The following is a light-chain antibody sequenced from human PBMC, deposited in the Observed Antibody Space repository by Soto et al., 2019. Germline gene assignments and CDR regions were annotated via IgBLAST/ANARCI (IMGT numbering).Light chain of an antibody. CDR1: SSNIGSNF. Sequence: QSVLTQPPSASGTPGQRVTISCSGSSSNIGSNFVYWYQQLPGTAPKLLIYGNNQRPSGVPDRFSGSKSGTSASLAVSGLRSEDEADYYCVAWDDSLSGPVFGGGTKLTVL. CDR3: VAWDDSLSGPV. CDR2: GNN. J-gene: IGLJ2*01. V-gene: IGLV1-47*01.